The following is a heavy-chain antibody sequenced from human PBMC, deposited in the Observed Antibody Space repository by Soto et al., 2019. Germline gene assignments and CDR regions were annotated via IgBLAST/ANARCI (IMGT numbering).Heavy chain of an antibody. J-gene: IGHJ5*02. CDR2: IYYSGST. Sequence: SETLSLTCTVSGGSISSGGYYWSWIRQHPGKGLEWIWYIYYSGSTYYNPSLKSRVTISVDTSKNQFSLKLSSVTAADTAVYYCVRDGTKTLRDWFDPWGQGISVTVSS. V-gene: IGHV4-31*03. CDR3: VRDGTKTLRDWFDP. CDR1: GGSISSGGYY. D-gene: IGHD1-1*01.